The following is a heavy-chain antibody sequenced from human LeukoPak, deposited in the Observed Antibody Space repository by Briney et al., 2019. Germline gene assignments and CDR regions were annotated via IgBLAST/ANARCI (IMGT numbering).Heavy chain of an antibody. Sequence: SETLSLTCAVYGGSFSGYYWSWIRQPPGKGLEWIGEINHSGSTNYNPSPKSRVTISVDTSKNQFSLKLSSVTAADKAVYYCAHSLTMVRGVMSDYWGQGTLVTVSS. D-gene: IGHD3-10*01. CDR2: INHSGST. J-gene: IGHJ4*02. V-gene: IGHV4-34*01. CDR3: AHSLTMVRGVMSDY. CDR1: GGSFSGYY.